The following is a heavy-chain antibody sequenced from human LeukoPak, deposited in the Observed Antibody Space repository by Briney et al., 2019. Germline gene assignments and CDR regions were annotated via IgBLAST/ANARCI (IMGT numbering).Heavy chain of an antibody. D-gene: IGHD2-2*01. J-gene: IGHJ4*02. V-gene: IGHV1-69*13. Sequence: ASVKVSCKASGGAFSSYAISWVRQAPGQGLEWMGGIIPIFGTANYAQKFQGRVTITADESTSTAYMELSSLRSEDTAVYYCARAHCSSTSCSIDYYFDYWGQGTLVTVSS. CDR3: ARAHCSSTSCSIDYYFDY. CDR1: GGAFSSYA. CDR2: IIPIFGTA.